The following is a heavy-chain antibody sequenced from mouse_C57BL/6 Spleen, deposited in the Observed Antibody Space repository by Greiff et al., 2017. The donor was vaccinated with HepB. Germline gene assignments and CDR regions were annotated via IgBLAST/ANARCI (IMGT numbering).Heavy chain of an antibody. Sequence: QVQLKQSGAELVKPGASVKISCKASGYAFSSYWMNWVKQRPGKGLEWIGQIYPGDGDTNYNGKFKGKATLTADKSSSTAYMQLSSLTSEDSAVYFCAREYYGSSYYWYFDVWGTGTTVTVSS. D-gene: IGHD1-1*01. V-gene: IGHV1-80*01. CDR1: GYAFSSYW. CDR3: AREYYGSSYYWYFDV. J-gene: IGHJ1*03. CDR2: IYPGDGDT.